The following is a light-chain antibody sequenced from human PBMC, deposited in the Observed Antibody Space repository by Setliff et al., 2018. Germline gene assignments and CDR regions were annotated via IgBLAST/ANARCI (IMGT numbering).Light chain of an antibody. V-gene: IGLV2-8*01. CDR3: ISYAGSNKYV. CDR2: DVN. Sequence: QSVLAQPPSASGSPGQSITISCTGTSSDVGGYEYVSWYQQYPGKVPKRMIYDVNKRPSGVPDRFSGSKSGNTASLTVSGLQVEDEGDYYCISYAGSNKYVFGTGTKGTVL. J-gene: IGLJ1*01. CDR1: SSDVGGYEY.